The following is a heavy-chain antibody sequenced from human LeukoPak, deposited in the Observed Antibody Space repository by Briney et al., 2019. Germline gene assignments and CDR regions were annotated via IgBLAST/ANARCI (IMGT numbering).Heavy chain of an antibody. CDR1: GGSFSGYY. J-gene: IGHJ5*02. CDR3: ARGRPWYYDFWSGQRGARWFDH. Sequence: SETLSLTCAVYGGSFSGYYWSWIRQPPGKGLEWIGEINHSGSTNYNPSLKSRVTISVDTSKNQFSLKLSSVPAADTAVYYCARGRPWYYDFWSGQRGARWFDHWGQGTLVTVSS. CDR2: INHSGST. V-gene: IGHV4-34*01. D-gene: IGHD3-3*01.